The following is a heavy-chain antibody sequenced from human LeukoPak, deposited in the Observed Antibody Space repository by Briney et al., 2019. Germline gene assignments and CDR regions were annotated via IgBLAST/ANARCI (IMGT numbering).Heavy chain of an antibody. V-gene: IGHV3-23*01. J-gene: IGHJ6*03. D-gene: IGHD2-15*01. CDR3: AKDGGGGSKDYYYMGV. CDR2: ISGSGKNT. CDR1: GFTFSNYA. Sequence: GGSLRLSCAASGFTFSNYAMSWVRQAPGKGLEWVSTISGSGKNTYYADSVKGRFTISRVNSKNTLYLQMNSLRAEDTAVYYCAKDGGGGSKDYYYMGVWGKGTTVTISS.